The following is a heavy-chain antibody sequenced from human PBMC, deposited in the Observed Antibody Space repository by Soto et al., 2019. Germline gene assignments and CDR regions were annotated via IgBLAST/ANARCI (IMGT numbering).Heavy chain of an antibody. J-gene: IGHJ4*02. CDR2: FYYSGST. Sequence: SETLSLTCTVSGGSISSSSYYWGWIRQPPGKGLEWIGTFYYSGSTYYNPSLKSRVTISIDTSENQFSLKLSSVTAADTAVYYCARQVVYGTLAGAGSFYYRGQGTLVTVSS. CDR3: ARQVVYGTLAGAGSFYY. V-gene: IGHV4-39*01. CDR1: GGSISSSSYY. D-gene: IGHD6-19*01.